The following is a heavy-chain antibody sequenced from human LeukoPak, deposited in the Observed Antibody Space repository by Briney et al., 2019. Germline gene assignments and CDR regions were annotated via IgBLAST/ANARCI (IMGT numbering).Heavy chain of an antibody. J-gene: IGHJ4*02. CDR2: IYSGGST. V-gene: IGHV3-66*01. CDR1: GFTFSNAW. CDR3: ARDYDDILTGRRYFDY. D-gene: IGHD3-9*01. Sequence: PGGSLRLSCAASGFTFSNAWMNWVRQAPGKGLEWVSVIYSGGSTYYADSVKGRFTISRDNSKNTLYLQMNSLRAEDTAVYYCARDYDDILTGRRYFDYWGQGTLVTVSS.